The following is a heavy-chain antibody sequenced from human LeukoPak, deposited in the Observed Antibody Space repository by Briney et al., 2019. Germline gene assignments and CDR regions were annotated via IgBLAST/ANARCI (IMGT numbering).Heavy chain of an antibody. CDR1: GGTFSSYA. V-gene: IGHV1-69*13. CDR2: IIPIFGTA. CDR3: ARGVLAAPGVWGHLTY. J-gene: IGHJ4*02. Sequence: GASVKVSCKASGGTFSSYAISWVRQAPGQGLEWMGGIIPIFGTANYAQKFQGRVTITADESTSTAYMELSSLRSEDTAVYYCARGVLAAPGVWGHLTYWGQGTLVTVSS. D-gene: IGHD2-15*01.